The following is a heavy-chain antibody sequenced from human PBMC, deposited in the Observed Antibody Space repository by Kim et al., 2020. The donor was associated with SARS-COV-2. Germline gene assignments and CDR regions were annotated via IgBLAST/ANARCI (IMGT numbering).Heavy chain of an antibody. CDR3: ARGRARLRLGELSFVSWYFDL. D-gene: IGHD3-16*02. CDR1: GGSFSGYY. CDR2: INHSGST. Sequence: SETLSLTCAVYGGSFSGYYWSWIRQPPGKGLEWIGEINHSGSTNYNPSLKSRVTISVDTSKNQFSLKLSSVTAADTAVYYCARGRARLRLGELSFVSWYFDLWGRGTLVTVSS. V-gene: IGHV4-34*01. J-gene: IGHJ2*01.